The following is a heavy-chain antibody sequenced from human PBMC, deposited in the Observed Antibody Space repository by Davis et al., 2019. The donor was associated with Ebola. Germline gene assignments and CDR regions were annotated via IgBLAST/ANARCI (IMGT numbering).Heavy chain of an antibody. Sequence: SETLSLTCAVDGGSFSAYYWSWIRQPPGKGLEWIGEIDHTGDTNYNPSLKSRVTISVDTSKNQFSLKLSSVTAADTAVYYCADPTSGTGWGQGTLVTVSS. J-gene: IGHJ4*02. CDR1: GGSFSAYY. CDR3: ADPTSGTG. V-gene: IGHV4-34*01. CDR2: IDHTGDT. D-gene: IGHD1-26*01.